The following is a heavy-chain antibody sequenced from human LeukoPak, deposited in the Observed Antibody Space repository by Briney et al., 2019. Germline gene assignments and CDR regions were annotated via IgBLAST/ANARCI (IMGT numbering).Heavy chain of an antibody. D-gene: IGHD1-26*01. CDR1: GYTFTSYG. CDR2: ISAYNGNT. CDR3: ASSGGSYSYFDY. V-gene: IGHV1-18*01. Sequence: ASVKVSCKVSGYTFTSYGISWVRQAPGQGLEWMGWISAYNGNTNYAQKLQGRVTMTTDTSTSTAYMELRSLISDDTAVYYCASSGGSYSYFDYWGQGTLVTVSS. J-gene: IGHJ4*02.